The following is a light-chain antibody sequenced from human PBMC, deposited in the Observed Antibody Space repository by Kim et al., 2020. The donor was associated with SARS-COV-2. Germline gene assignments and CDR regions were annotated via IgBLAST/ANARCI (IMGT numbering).Light chain of an antibody. Sequence: ASVGDSITITCRASQAIIDYLAWCKQKPGRAPKSLIHAASSLQSGVPSRFSGSGSGTDFSLTIHNVQPEDFATYYCQQYKTYPFTFGPGTKVDIK. CDR2: AAS. V-gene: IGKV1-16*01. CDR1: QAIIDY. J-gene: IGKJ3*01. CDR3: QQYKTYPFT.